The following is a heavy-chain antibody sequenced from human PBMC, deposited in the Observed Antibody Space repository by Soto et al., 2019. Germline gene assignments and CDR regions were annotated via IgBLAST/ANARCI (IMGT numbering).Heavy chain of an antibody. CDR2: MYYSGTT. D-gene: IGHD3-22*01. J-gene: IGHJ5*02. V-gene: IGHV4-39*01. CDR1: GGSISSSDFY. Sequence: QVQLQESGPGLVKPSETLSLTCAVSGGSISSSDFYWGWLRQPPGKGLDFIGSMYYSGTTYYNPSLKNRITIPVDTSKNQFSLKLISVTAADTAVYYCAVVDSTGNWFDPWGQGALVTVSS. CDR3: AVVDSTGNWFDP.